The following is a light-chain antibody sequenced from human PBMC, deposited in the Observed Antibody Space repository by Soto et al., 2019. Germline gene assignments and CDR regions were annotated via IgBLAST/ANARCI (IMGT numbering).Light chain of an antibody. CDR2: AAS. CDR3: LQDYSFPRT. J-gene: IGKJ4*01. V-gene: IGKV1-6*01. CDR1: QDINSF. Sequence: IQMTQSPSSLSASVGDRVIITCQASQDINSFLNWYQQKPGKAPKLLIYAASSLQSGVPSRFSGSGSGTDFTLTISSLQPEDFATYYCLQDYSFPRTFGGGTKVDIK.